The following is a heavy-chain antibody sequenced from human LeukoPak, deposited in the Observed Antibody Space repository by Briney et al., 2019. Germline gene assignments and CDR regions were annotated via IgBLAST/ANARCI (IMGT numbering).Heavy chain of an antibody. V-gene: IGHV5-51*01. CDR3: AVHYGNSGRVY. Sequence: GESLKISCKASGYTFTTYWIGWVRQMPGKGLECMGIMYPGDSDTRYSPSFQGQVTISADKSISTAYLQWSSLKASDTAMYYCAVHYGNSGRVYWGQGTLVTVSS. CDR2: MYPGDSDT. J-gene: IGHJ4*02. D-gene: IGHD3-10*01. CDR1: GYTFTTYW.